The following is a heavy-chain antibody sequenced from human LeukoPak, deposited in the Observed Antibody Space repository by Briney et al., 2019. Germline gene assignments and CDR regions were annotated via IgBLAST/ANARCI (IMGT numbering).Heavy chain of an antibody. CDR2: ISYDGSNK. J-gene: IGHJ4*02. CDR3: AKEPKRGRSGSYVSKDSPLDY. Sequence: PGGSLRLSCAASGFTFSSYGMHWVRQAPGKGLEWVAVISYDGSNKYYADSVKGRFTISRDNSKNTLYLQMNSLRAEDTAVYYCAKEPKRGRSGSYVSKDSPLDYWGQGTLVTVSS. CDR1: GFTFSSYG. V-gene: IGHV3-30*18. D-gene: IGHD1-26*01.